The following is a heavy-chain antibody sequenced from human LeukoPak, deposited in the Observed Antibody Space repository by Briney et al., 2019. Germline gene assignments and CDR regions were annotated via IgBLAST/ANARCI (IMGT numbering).Heavy chain of an antibody. CDR1: GFTFSSYE. V-gene: IGHV3-48*03. CDR3: ARDPRCSSMSCYRSSFYGMDV. D-gene: IGHD2-2*01. CDR2: ISSSGSSI. Sequence: GGSLRLSCAASGFTFSSYEMNWVRQAPGKGLEWVSYISSSGSSIYNADSVKGRFTISRDNAKNSLYLQMNSLRAEDTAVYYCARDPRCSSMSCYRSSFYGMDVWGQGTTVTVSS. J-gene: IGHJ6*02.